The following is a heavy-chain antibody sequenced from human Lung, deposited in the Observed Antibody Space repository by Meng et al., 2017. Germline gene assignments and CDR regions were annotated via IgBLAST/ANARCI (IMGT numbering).Heavy chain of an antibody. J-gene: IGHJ4*02. CDR1: GYTFTRYG. V-gene: IGHV1-18*01. CDR3: ARDGTGLAARSASGY. Sequence: QVQPVPFGAEVKKPGALVKVSCKASGYTFTRYGISWVRQAPGQGLEWMGWISAYNGNTNYAQKLQGRVTMTTDTSTSTAYMELRSLRSDDTAVYYCARDGTGLAARSASGYWGQGTLVTVSS. CDR2: ISAYNGNT. D-gene: IGHD6-6*01.